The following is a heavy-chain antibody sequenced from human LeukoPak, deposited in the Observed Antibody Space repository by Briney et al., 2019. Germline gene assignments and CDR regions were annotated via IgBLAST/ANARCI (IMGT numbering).Heavy chain of an antibody. CDR1: GGSISSYY. CDR3: ARVPNTIYYYYMDV. J-gene: IGHJ6*03. Sequence: SETLSLTCTVSGGSISSYYWSWIRQPPGKGLEWIGYIYTSGSTNYNPSLKSRVTISVDTSKNQFSLKLSSVTAADTAVYYCARVPNTIYYYYMDVWGKGTTVTVSS. V-gene: IGHV4-4*09. CDR2: IYTSGST. D-gene: IGHD4/OR15-4a*01.